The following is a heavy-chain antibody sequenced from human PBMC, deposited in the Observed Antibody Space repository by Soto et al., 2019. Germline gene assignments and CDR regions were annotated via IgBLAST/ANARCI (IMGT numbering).Heavy chain of an antibody. CDR3: WLYCTNGVVCRGGMDV. D-gene: IGHD2-8*01. V-gene: IGHV3-21*01. J-gene: IGHJ6*02. Sequence: EVQLVESGGGLVKPGGSLRLSCAASGFTFSSYSMNWVRKAPGKGLEWVSSISSSSSYIYYADSVKGRFTIFRDNAKNSLYLQMNSLRAEDTAVYYCWLYCTNGVVCRGGMDVWGQGTTVTVSS. CDR2: ISSSSSYI. CDR1: GFTFSSYS.